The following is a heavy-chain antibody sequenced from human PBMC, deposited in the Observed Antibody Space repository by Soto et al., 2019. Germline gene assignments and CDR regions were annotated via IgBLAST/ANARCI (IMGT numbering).Heavy chain of an antibody. CDR2: MNPKNDNT. D-gene: IGHD3-16*02. CDR3: ARGASSYDY. CDR1: GYTFTTSD. Sequence: QVQLVQSGAEVKKPGASVKVSCKASGYTFTTSDINWVRQATGQGLEWMGWMNPKNDNTGYAQKFQGRVTMTKNTSISTAYLELSSFRSDDTAVYYCARGASSYDYWGQGTLVTVSS. J-gene: IGHJ4*02. V-gene: IGHV1-8*01.